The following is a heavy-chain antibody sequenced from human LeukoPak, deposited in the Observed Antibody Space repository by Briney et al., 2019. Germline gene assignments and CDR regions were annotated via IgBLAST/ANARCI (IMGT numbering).Heavy chain of an antibody. V-gene: IGHV3-15*01. CDR1: GFTFSNAW. CDR2: VKSKTDGGTT. D-gene: IGHD2-2*01. CDR3: ATAFPYCATTTCVP. Sequence: GGSLRLSCTASGFTFSNAWMSWVRQAPGQGLEWVGRVKSKTDGGTTDYATPVKGRFTISRDDSKNTLFLQMSSLKAEHTAVYYCATAFPYCATTTCVPWGQGTLVTVSS. J-gene: IGHJ5*02.